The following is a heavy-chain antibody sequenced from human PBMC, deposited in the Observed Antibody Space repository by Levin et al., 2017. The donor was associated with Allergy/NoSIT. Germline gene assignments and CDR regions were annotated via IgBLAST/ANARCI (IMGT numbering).Heavy chain of an antibody. Sequence: PGGSLRLSCAASGFTFSSYSMNWVRQAPGKGLEWVSSISSSSSYIYYADSVKGRFTISRDNAKNSLYLQMNSLRAEDTAVYYCARWRDYVTPVRRYFDYWGQGTLVTVSS. D-gene: IGHD3-16*01. V-gene: IGHV3-21*01. CDR1: GFTFSSYS. CDR3: ARWRDYVTPVRRYFDY. J-gene: IGHJ4*02. CDR2: ISSSSSYI.